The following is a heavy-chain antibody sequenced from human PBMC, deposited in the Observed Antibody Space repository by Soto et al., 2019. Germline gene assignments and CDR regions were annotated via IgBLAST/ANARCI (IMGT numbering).Heavy chain of an antibody. CDR2: ISGYNGNT. CDR3: ARDKGYGFGWSSSYVMDV. D-gene: IGHD5-18*01. V-gene: IGHV1-18*01. J-gene: IGHJ6*02. Sequence: QVQLVQSGAEVMTPGASVKVSCKASGYTFSNFGLSWVRQAPGQGLEWMGRISGYNGNTNSAERSQGRVTITTDTSTSTAYMEVRRLTSDGTAVYYCARDKGYGFGWSSSYVMDVWGQGTTVTVSS. CDR1: GYTFSNFG.